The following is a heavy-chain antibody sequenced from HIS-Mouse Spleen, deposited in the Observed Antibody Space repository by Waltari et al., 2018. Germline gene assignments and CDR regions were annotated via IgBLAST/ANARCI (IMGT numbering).Heavy chain of an antibody. D-gene: IGHD6-13*01. CDR3: AREIPYSSSWYDWYFDL. J-gene: IGHJ2*01. CDR2: INPSSGGT. CDR1: GYTFTGYY. Sequence: QVQLVQSGAEVKKPGASVKVSCKASGYTFTGYYMHWVRQAPGQGIEWMGWINPSSGGTNYAQKFQGRVTMTRDTSISTAYMELSRLRSDDTAVYYCAREIPYSSSWYDWYFDLWGRGTLVTVSS. V-gene: IGHV1-2*02.